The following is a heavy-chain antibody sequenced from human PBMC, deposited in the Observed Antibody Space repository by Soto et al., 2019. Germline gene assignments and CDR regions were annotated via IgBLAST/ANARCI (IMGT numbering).Heavy chain of an antibody. J-gene: IGHJ6*02. CDR2: INPNSGGT. V-gene: IGHV1-2*06. CDR3: AREELDPSGYSYGYVNYYYYGMDV. D-gene: IGHD5-18*01. CDR1: GYIFTDYY. Sequence: ASVKVSCKASGYIFTDYYMHWVRQAPGQELGWMGRINPNSGGTNYAQKFQGRATMTRDTSISTAYMELGRLRSDDTAVYYCAREELDPSGYSYGYVNYYYYGMDVWGQGTTVPVSS.